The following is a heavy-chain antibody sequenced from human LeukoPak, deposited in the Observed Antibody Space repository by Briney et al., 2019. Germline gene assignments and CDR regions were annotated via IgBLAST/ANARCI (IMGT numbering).Heavy chain of an antibody. CDR2: IIPILGIA. J-gene: IGHJ3*02. V-gene: IGHV1-69*04. CDR3: ARDALPRAFDI. Sequence: SVKVSCKASGGTFSSYAISWVRQAPGQGLEWMGRIIPILGIANYAQKFQGRVTITADKSTSTAYMELSSLRSEDTAVYYCARDALPRAFDIWGQGTMVTVSS. CDR1: GGTFSSYA.